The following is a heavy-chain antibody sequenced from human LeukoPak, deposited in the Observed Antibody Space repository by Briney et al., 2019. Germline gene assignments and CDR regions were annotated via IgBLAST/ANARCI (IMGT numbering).Heavy chain of an antibody. J-gene: IGHJ4*02. CDR3: ARLREIPVFGVVTKSTSYFDY. D-gene: IGHD3-3*01. Sequence: GGSLRLSCAASGLTFSSYAMSWVRQAPGKGLEWVSSISGSGDRTHYGDSVKGRFTISRDNAKNSLYLQMNSLRAEDTAVYYCARLREIPVFGVVTKSTSYFDYWGQGTLVTVSS. CDR2: ISGSGDRT. V-gene: IGHV3-23*01. CDR1: GLTFSSYA.